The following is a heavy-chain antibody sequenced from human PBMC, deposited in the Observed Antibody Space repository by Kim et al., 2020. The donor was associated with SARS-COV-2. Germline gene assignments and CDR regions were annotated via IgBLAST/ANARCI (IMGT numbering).Heavy chain of an antibody. V-gene: IGHV4-59*01. J-gene: IGHJ4*02. D-gene: IGHD3-22*01. CDR3: ARDSHYYDSSGYSH. Sequence: NPSLKSRVTISVDTSKNQFSLKLSSVTAADTAVYYCARDSHYYDSSGYSHWGQGTLVTVSS.